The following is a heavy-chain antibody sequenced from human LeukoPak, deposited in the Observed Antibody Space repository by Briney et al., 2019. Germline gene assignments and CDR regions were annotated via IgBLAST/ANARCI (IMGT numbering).Heavy chain of an antibody. Sequence: PGGSLRLSSAASGFTFSSYSMNWDRQAPGKGLEWVSSISSNSIYVFYADSMKGRFTISRDNAKNSLSLQMNSLRAEDTAVYYCARDQVDRIWYFDYWGQGTLVTVSS. CDR3: ARDQVDRIWYFDY. J-gene: IGHJ4*02. CDR2: ISSNSIYV. CDR1: GFTFSSYS. V-gene: IGHV3-21*01. D-gene: IGHD1-14*01.